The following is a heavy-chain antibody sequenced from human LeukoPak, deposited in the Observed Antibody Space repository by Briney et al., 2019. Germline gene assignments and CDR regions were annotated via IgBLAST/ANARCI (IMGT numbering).Heavy chain of an antibody. V-gene: IGHV3-20*04. CDR1: GFTFDDYG. D-gene: IGHD6-13*01. J-gene: IGHJ6*03. CDR3: ARDQQSSWYHYYYMDV. Sequence: PGGSLRLSCAASGFTFDDYGMSWVRQAPGKGLEWVSGINWKGGSTGYADSVKGGFTISRDNAKNSLYLQMNSLRAEDTAVYYCARDQQSSWYHYYYMDVWGKGTTVTVSS. CDR2: INWKGGST.